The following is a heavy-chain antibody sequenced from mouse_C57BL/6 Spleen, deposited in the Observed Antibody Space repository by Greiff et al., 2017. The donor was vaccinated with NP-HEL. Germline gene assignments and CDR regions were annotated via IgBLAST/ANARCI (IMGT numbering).Heavy chain of an antibody. CDR2: IRSKSNNYAT. CDR3: VRQGSYSMDY. Sequence: DAGGGLVQPKGSLKLSCAASGFSFNTYAMNWVRQAPGKGLEWVARIRSKSNNYATYYADSVKDRFTISRDDSESMLYLQMNNLKTEDTAMYYCVRQGSYSMDYWGQGTSVTVSS. CDR1: GFSFNTYA. J-gene: IGHJ4*01. D-gene: IGHD2-12*01. V-gene: IGHV10-1*01.